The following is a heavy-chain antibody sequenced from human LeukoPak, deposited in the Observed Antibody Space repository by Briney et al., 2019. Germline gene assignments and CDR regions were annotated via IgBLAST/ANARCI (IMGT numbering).Heavy chain of an antibody. V-gene: IGHV4-4*07. CDR2: VHFSGST. D-gene: IGHD3-22*01. CDR3: ARDDSSRDDSGGYHY. CDR1: NASVTSHH. Sequence: SETLSLTCAVFNASVTSHHWAWIRQPAGRGLEWVGRVHFSGSTYYNPFLRSRVALSLDKTKNELSLTLKSVSAADTAVYYCARDDSSRDDSGGYHYWGRGVLVSVSS. J-gene: IGHJ4*02.